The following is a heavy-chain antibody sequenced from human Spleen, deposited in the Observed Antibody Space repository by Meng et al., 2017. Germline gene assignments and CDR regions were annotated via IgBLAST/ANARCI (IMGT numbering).Heavy chain of an antibody. CDR2: LGAHDGDT. CDR1: DYTFTGYG. D-gene: IGHD3-10*01. CDR3: ARGTPGRSYSDY. J-gene: IGHJ4*02. V-gene: IGHV1-18*01. Sequence: QVQPVQSGPEGWKHGASVTVACKASDYTFTGYGVSWVRQAPGQGLEWMAWLGAHDGDTSHAPKFQGRVTVSADRPTATAYMELRSLRSDDTAVYYCARGTPGRSYSDYWGQGTLVTVSS.